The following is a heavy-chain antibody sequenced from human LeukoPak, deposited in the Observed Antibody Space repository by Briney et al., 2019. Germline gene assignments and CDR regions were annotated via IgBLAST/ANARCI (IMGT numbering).Heavy chain of an antibody. CDR2: ISSSSNTI. CDR1: GFTFSSYS. CDR3: ARDRNWDFDY. J-gene: IGHJ4*02. D-gene: IGHD7-27*01. V-gene: IGHV3-48*01. Sequence: AGGSLRLSCAASGFTFSSYSMSWVRQAPGKGLEWVSYISSSSNTIYYADSVKGRFTISRDNAKNSLYLQMDSLRAEDTPVYYCARDRNWDFDYWGQGTLVTVSS.